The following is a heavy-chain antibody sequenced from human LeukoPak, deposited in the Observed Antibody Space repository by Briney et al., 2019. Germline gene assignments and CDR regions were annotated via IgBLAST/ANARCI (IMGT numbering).Heavy chain of an antibody. CDR1: GFTFGNAW. CDR2: IKSKTDDGTT. D-gene: IGHD6-13*01. V-gene: IGHV3-15*01. J-gene: IGHJ4*02. Sequence: PGGSLRLSCVASGFTFGNAWMTWVRQAPGKGLEWVGRIKSKTDDGTTDYAAPVKGRFTISRDDSKNTLYLQMNSLQIEDMAVYYCTTGLPAAGPHFDYWGQGTLVTVSS. CDR3: TTGLPAAGPHFDY.